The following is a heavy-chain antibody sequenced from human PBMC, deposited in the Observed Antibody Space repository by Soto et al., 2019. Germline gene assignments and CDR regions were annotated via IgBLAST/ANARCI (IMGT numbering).Heavy chain of an antibody. CDR3: ARDSNRGIAAAGFFDY. J-gene: IGHJ4*02. CDR1: EFTFSSYG. D-gene: IGHD6-13*01. CDR2: IWYDGSNK. Sequence: GGSLRLSCAASEFTFSSYGMHWVRQAPGKGLEWVAVIWYDGSNKYYADSVKGRFTISRDNSKNTLYLQMNSLRAEDTAVYYCARDSNRGIAAAGFFDYWGQGTLVTVSS. V-gene: IGHV3-33*01.